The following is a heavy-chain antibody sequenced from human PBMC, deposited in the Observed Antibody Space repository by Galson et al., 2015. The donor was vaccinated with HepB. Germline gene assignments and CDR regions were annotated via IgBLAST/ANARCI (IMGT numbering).Heavy chain of an antibody. J-gene: IGHJ6*02. CDR1: GFTVSSNY. CDR3: ATGTREQWLYYYGMDV. D-gene: IGHD6-19*01. V-gene: IGHV3-66*01. CDR2: IYSGGST. Sequence: SLRLSCAASGFTVSSNYMSWVRQAPGKGLEWVSVIYSGGSTYYADSVKGRFTISRDNSKNTLYLQMNSLRAKDTAVYYCATGTREQWLYYYGMDVWGQGTTVTVSS.